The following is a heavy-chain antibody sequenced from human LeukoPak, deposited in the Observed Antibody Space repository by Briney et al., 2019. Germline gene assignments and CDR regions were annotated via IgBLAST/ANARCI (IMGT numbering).Heavy chain of an antibody. V-gene: IGHV3-74*01. CDR2: INSDGTNT. J-gene: IGHJ3*01. Sequence: GGSLRLSCAASGFTYSSYGMNWVRQAPGKGLVWVSRINSDGTNTDYADSVKGRFTISRDNAKNTLYMQMNSLRVDDTAVYYCVREASGVSSSAFDVWGQGTMVTLSS. CDR3: VREASGVSSSAFDV. D-gene: IGHD1-26*01. CDR1: GFTYSSYG.